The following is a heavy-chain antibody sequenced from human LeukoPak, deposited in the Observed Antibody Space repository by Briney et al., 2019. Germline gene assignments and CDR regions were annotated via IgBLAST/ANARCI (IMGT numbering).Heavy chain of an antibody. CDR3: ARLSIAAAGQDT. Sequence: GGSLRLSCAASGFTFSSYSMNWVRQAPGKGLEWVSSISSSSSYIYYADSVKGRFTISRDNAKNSLYLQMNSLRAEDTAVYYCARLSIAAAGQDTWGQGTLVTVSS. CDR1: GFTFSSYS. J-gene: IGHJ5*02. CDR2: ISSSSSYI. D-gene: IGHD6-13*01. V-gene: IGHV3-21*01.